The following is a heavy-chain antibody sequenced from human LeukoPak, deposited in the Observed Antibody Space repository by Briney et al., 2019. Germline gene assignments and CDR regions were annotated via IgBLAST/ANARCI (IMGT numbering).Heavy chain of an antibody. D-gene: IGHD3-10*01. J-gene: IGHJ6*03. Sequence: SETLSLTCTVSGGSISGSTSYWGWIRQSPGKGLEWIGLLNYSGTTYYNPSFKSRVSISIDRSRTQFSLKLSSVTAADTAFYYCARAAGGDAVYYGSGRRYYSYYMDVWGKGTSVTISS. CDR3: ARAAGGDAVYYGSGRRYYSYYMDV. CDR2: LNYSGTT. V-gene: IGHV4-39*07. CDR1: GGSISGSTSY.